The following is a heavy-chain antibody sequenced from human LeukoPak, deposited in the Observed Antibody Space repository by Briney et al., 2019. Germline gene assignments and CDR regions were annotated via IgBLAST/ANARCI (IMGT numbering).Heavy chain of an antibody. V-gene: IGHV1-3*01. D-gene: IGHD6-13*01. CDR1: AYTFTIYT. Sequence: ASVMVPCKASAYTFTIYTIHWVRQAPGQRLEWMGWINAGNGNTRYSQNFQGRVTITRDTSATTAYMELSSLRSEDTAVYYCARTTRSWYEDNDAFDIWGQGTTVTVSS. J-gene: IGHJ3*02. CDR3: ARTTRSWYEDNDAFDI. CDR2: INAGNGNT.